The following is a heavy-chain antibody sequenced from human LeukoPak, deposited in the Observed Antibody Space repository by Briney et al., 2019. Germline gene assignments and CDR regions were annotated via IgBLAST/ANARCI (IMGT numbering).Heavy chain of an antibody. Sequence: ASVKVSCKASGYTFTGYYMHWVRQAPGQGLEWMGWINPNSGGTNYAQKFQGRVTMTRDTSISTAYMELSRLGSDDTAVYYCARDGSLYFYGSGSYSPYYYYYYMDVWGKGTTVTISS. CDR2: INPNSGGT. D-gene: IGHD3-10*01. CDR1: GYTFTGYY. J-gene: IGHJ6*03. V-gene: IGHV1-2*02. CDR3: ARDGSLYFYGSGSYSPYYYYYYMDV.